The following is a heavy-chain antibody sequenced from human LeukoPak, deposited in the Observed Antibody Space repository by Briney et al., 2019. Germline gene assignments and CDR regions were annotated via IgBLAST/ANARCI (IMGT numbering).Heavy chain of an antibody. CDR1: GFIFSDYG. J-gene: IGHJ4*02. Sequence: PGGSLTLPCVVSGFIFSDYGMHWVRQAPGKGLEWVAFTWFDVSYSYYVQSVRGRFSISRDNAQNTLYLHMNNLRSEDAAVYRCAKDRPRIAVTGSVFDYWGQGTLVTVSS. V-gene: IGHV3-30*02. CDR3: AKDRPRIAVTGSVFDY. D-gene: IGHD6-19*01. CDR2: TWFDVSYS.